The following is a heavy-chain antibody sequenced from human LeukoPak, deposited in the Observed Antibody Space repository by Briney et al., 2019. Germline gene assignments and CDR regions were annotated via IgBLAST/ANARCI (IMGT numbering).Heavy chain of an antibody. V-gene: IGHV3-23*01. D-gene: IGHD6-13*01. J-gene: IGHJ3*02. CDR1: GFTFSSYA. CDR2: IGGSGGST. CDR3: ARDLYEAAAGTRADAFDI. Sequence: GRSLRLSCAASGFTFSSYAMHWVRQAPGEGLEWVSAIGGSGGSTYYADSVKGRFTISRDNSKNTLYLQMNSLRAEDTAVYYCARDLYEAAAGTRADAFDIWGQGTMVTVSS.